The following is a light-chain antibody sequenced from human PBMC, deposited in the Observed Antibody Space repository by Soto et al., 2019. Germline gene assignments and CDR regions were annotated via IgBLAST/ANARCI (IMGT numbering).Light chain of an antibody. CDR3: QQYNNWLSWT. CDR1: QTVRNN. CDR2: GAS. J-gene: IGKJ1*01. Sequence: ESVFTQSPGTLSLSPGERATLSCRASQTVRNNYLAWYQQKPGQAPRLLIYGASTRATGIPARFSGSGSGTEFTLTISSLQSEDFAVYYCQQYNNWLSWTFGQGTKVDIK. V-gene: IGKV3-15*01.